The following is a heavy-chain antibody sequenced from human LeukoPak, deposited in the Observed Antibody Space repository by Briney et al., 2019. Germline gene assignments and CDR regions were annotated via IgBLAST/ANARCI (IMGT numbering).Heavy chain of an antibody. V-gene: IGHV4-59*08. CDR2: IYYSGST. J-gene: IGHJ4*02. D-gene: IGHD3-22*01. CDR3: ARHGDSSGYYYTFDY. CDR1: GGSISSYY. Sequence: ASETLSLTCTVSGGSISSYYWSWIRQPPGKGLEWIGYIYYSGSTNHNPSLKSRVTISVDTSKNQFSLKLSSVTAADTAVYYCARHGDSSGYYYTFDYWGQGTLVTVSS.